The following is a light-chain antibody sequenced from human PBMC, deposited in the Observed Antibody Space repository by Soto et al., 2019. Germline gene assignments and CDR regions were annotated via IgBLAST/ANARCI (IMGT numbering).Light chain of an antibody. CDR1: SSDVGGHDY. Sequence: QSALTQPASVSGSPGQSITISCSGTSSDVGGHDYVSWYQQHPGKAPKLTIFEVSNRPSGISNRFSGSKSGNTASLTISGLQAEDEAEYYCFSYSDTNTFYVFGSGTKVTVL. CDR2: EVS. V-gene: IGLV2-14*01. J-gene: IGLJ1*01. CDR3: FSYSDTNTFYV.